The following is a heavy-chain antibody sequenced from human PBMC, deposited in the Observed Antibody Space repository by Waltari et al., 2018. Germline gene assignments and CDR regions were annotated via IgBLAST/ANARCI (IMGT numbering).Heavy chain of an antibody. CDR2: VDPEDGET. J-gene: IGHJ3*02. Sequence: EVQLVQSGAEVKKPGATVKISCKASGYTFTDYYMHWVQPAPGKGLEWMGRVDPEDGETIYAEKFQGRVTITADTSTDTAYMELSSLRSEDTAVYYCATVPLYSSSLENAFDIWGQGTMVTVSS. CDR3: ATVPLYSSSLENAFDI. V-gene: IGHV1-69-2*01. CDR1: GYTFTDYY. D-gene: IGHD6-13*01.